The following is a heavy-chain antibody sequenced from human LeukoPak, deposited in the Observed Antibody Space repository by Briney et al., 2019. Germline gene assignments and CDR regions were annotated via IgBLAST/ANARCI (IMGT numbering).Heavy chain of an antibody. J-gene: IGHJ5*02. V-gene: IGHV3-7*01. CDR2: VNQDGDEK. CDR3: ARGQQLVLWFDP. CDR1: GFTFTTYW. D-gene: IGHD6-13*01. Sequence: GESLRLSCAASGFTFTTYWMAWGRQAPGKGLEWVASVNQDGDEKYYVDSVKGRFTISRDNTKNSLSLQMNRLRVEDTALYYCARGQQLVLWFDPWGQGTQVTVSS.